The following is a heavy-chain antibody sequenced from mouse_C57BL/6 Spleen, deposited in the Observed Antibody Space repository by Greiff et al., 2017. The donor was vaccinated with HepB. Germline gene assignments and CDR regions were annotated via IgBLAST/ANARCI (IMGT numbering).Heavy chain of an antibody. CDR3: TRHGSSCNWYFDV. CDR1: GYTFTDYD. D-gene: IGHD1-1*01. Sequence: QVQLQQSGAELVRPGASVTLSCKASGYTFTDYDMHWVKQTPVHGLEWIGAIDPETGGTAYNQKFKGKAILTADKSSSTAYMELRSLTSEDSAVYYCTRHGSSCNWYFDVWGTGTTVTVSS. V-gene: IGHV1-15*01. J-gene: IGHJ1*03. CDR2: IDPETGGT.